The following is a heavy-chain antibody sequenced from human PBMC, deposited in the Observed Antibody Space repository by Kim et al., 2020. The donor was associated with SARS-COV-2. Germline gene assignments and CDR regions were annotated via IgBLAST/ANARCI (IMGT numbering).Heavy chain of an antibody. V-gene: IGHV3-43*02. J-gene: IGHJ6*02. D-gene: IGHD3-3*01. CDR2: ISGDGGST. Sequence: GGSLRLSCAASGFTFDDYAMHWVRQAPGKGLEWVSLISGDGGSTYYADSVKGRFTISRDNSKNSLYLQMNSLRTEDTALYYCATNLRFLEWVHYYYYGMDVWGQGTTVTVSS. CDR1: GFTFDDYA. CDR3: ATNLRFLEWVHYYYYGMDV.